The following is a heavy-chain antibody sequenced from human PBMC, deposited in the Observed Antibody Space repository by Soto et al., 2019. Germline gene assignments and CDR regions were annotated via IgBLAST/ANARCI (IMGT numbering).Heavy chain of an antibody. CDR3: ARAWLLHGMDV. V-gene: IGHV6-1*01. CDR2: TYYTSKWNN. CDR1: GDSVSSNSAA. Sequence: QVQLQQSGPGLVKPSQTLSLTCAISGDSVSSNSAAWNWIRQSPSRGLEWLGRTYYTSKWNNDYELSLKSXXTXSXXTSKNQGSLPLNSVTPDDTAVYYCARAWLLHGMDVWGQGTTVTVSS. D-gene: IGHD3-22*01. J-gene: IGHJ6*02.